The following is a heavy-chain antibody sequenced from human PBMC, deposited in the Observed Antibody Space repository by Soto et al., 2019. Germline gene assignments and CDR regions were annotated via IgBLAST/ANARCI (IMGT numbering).Heavy chain of an antibody. CDR2: IYYSGST. Sequence: SETLSLTCTVSGGSISSYYWSWIRQPPGKGLEWIGYIYYSGSTNYNPSLKSRVTISVDTSKNQFSLKLSSVTAADTAVYYCARARRPYSGYDRDYYYYYMDVWGKGTTVTVSS. V-gene: IGHV4-59*01. CDR3: ARARRPYSGYDRDYYYYYMDV. J-gene: IGHJ6*03. D-gene: IGHD5-12*01. CDR1: GGSISSYY.